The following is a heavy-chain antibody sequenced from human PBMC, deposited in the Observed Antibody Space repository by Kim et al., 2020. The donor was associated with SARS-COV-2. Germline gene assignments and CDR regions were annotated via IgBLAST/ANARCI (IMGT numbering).Heavy chain of an antibody. CDR1: GDSISSSY. V-gene: IGHV4-59*01. D-gene: IGHD6-6*01. J-gene: IGHJ2*01. CDR3: TRDRGSSGVWYFDL. Sequence: SETLSLTCSVSGDSISSSYWSWIRQPPGKGLEWIGFIYYSGSTNYNPSLRSRVTISVDTSKNHFSLRLSSVTAADTAVYYCTRDRGSSGVWYFDLWGRGT. CDR2: IYYSGST.